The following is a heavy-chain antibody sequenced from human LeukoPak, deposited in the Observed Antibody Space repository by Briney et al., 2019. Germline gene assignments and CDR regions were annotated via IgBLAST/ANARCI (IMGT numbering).Heavy chain of an antibody. Sequence: SVKVSCKASGYTFTSYDINWVRQATGQGLEWMGRIIPILGIANYAQKFQGRVTITADKSTSTAYMELSSLRSEDTAVYYCARESTTGSWFDPWGQGTLVTVSS. D-gene: IGHD5/OR15-5a*01. CDR3: ARESTTGSWFDP. J-gene: IGHJ5*02. V-gene: IGHV1-69*04. CDR1: GYTFTSYD. CDR2: IIPILGIA.